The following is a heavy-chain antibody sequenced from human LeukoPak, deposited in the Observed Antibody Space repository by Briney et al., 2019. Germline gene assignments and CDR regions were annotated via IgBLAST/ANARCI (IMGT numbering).Heavy chain of an antibody. CDR2: ISGSGGST. CDR1: GFTFSSYA. Sequence: WGSLRLSCAASGFTFSSYAMSWVRQAPGKGLEWVSAISGSGGSTYYADSVKGRFTISRDNSKNTLYLQMNSLRAEDTAVYYCAKDETIYDFWSGYNNWFDPWGQGTLVTVSS. V-gene: IGHV3-23*01. D-gene: IGHD3-3*01. J-gene: IGHJ5*02. CDR3: AKDETIYDFWSGYNNWFDP.